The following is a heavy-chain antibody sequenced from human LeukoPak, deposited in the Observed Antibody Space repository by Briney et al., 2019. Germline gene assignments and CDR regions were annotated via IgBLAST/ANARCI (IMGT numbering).Heavy chain of an antibody. CDR1: GVSFSNYC. CDR3: ARVGYYSSGPFSYFDY. D-gene: IGHD3-10*01. Sequence: PARSLRLSCAASGVSFSNYCRSWVRQAPGKGLEWVAVISYDGNNKYYAASVQGRFTISRDSSENTLYLQMNSLRVEDTAVYYCARVGYYSSGPFSYFDYWGQGTLVTVSS. J-gene: IGHJ4*02. V-gene: IGHV3-30*03. CDR2: ISYDGNNK.